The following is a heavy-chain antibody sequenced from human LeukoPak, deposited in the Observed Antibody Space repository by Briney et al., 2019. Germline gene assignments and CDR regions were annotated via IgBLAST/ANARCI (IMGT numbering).Heavy chain of an antibody. V-gene: IGHV4-61*02. CDR1: GGSISSGSYY. CDR2: IYTSGST. J-gene: IGHJ5*02. CDR3: ARDGGSKPDYGGNYWFDP. Sequence: SQTLSLTCTVSGGSISSGSYYWSWIRRPAGKGLEWIGRIYTSGSTNYNPSLKSRVTISVDTSKNQFSLKLSSVTAADTAVYYCARDGGSKPDYGGNYWFDPWGQGTLVTVSS. D-gene: IGHD4-23*01.